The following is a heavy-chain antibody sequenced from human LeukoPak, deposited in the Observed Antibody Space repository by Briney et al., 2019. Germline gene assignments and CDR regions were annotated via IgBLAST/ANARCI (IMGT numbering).Heavy chain of an antibody. CDR1: GFTLGDYL. V-gene: IGHV3-49*03. CDR3: SRDSGWLSVY. J-gene: IGHJ4*02. CDR2: ISGGTT. D-gene: IGHD6-19*01. Sequence: GGSLRLSCTASGFTLGDYLMSWFRQAPGKGLEWIGFISGGTTEYAASVRGRFTISRDDSTSIAYLQMNSLTTEDTAVYYCSRDSGWLSVYWGQGTLVTVSS.